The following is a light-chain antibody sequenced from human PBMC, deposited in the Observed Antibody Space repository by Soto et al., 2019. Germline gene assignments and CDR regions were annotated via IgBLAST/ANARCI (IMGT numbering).Light chain of an antibody. Sequence: DLQMTQSPSSLSASVGDRVTITCQASQDISRYLSWHQQKPGKAPKLLIHEASNLETGVPSRFSASGSGTDFAFTISSLQPDDIATYYCQQYDNLPYTFGQGTKLDIK. CDR3: QQYDNLPYT. J-gene: IGKJ2*01. CDR1: QDISRY. V-gene: IGKV1-33*01. CDR2: EAS.